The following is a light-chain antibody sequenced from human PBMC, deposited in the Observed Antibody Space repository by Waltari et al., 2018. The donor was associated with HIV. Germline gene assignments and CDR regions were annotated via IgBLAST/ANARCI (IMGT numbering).Light chain of an antibody. V-gene: IGKV3-20*01. J-gene: IGKJ2*01. Sequence: DIVLTQSPGTLSLSPGERATLSCRASHSVSSSYLAWYQQKPGQAPRLLIYGASTRATGVPDRLSGSGSGTDFTLTISRLEPEDFAVYYCQQYGSSPLTFGQGTKLEIK. CDR1: HSVSSSY. CDR3: QQYGSSPLT. CDR2: GAS.